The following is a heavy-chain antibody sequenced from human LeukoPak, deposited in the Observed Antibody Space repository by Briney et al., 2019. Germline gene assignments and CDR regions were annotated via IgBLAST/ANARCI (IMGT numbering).Heavy chain of an antibody. CDR2: ISSDGSNK. D-gene: IGHD3-22*01. CDR1: GFTFSNAW. Sequence: PGGSLRLSCAASGFTFSNAWMNWVRQAPGKGLEWVAVISSDGSNKYYADSVKGRFTISRDNSKNTLYLQMNSLRAEDTAVYSCASHYDTSGYHYFDFWGQGTLVTVSS. J-gene: IGHJ4*02. CDR3: ASHYDTSGYHYFDF. V-gene: IGHV3-30-3*01.